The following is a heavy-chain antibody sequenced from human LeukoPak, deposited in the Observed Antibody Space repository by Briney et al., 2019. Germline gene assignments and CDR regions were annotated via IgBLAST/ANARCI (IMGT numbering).Heavy chain of an antibody. CDR1: GYTFTSYY. CDR2: INPSGGST. D-gene: IGHD3-9*01. V-gene: IGHV1-46*01. J-gene: IGHJ6*03. CDR3: ARDLDGPSDPIFHYYYYYMDV. Sequence: ASVKVSCKASGYTFTSYYMHWVRQAPGQGLEWMGIINPSGGSTSYAQKFQARVTMTRDMSTSTVYMELSSLRSEDTAVYYCARDLDGPSDPIFHYYYYYMDVWGKGTTVTISS.